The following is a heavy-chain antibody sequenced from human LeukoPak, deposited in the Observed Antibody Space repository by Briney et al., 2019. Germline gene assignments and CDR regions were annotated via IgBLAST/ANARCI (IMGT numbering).Heavy chain of an antibody. CDR1: GGSISSYY. D-gene: IGHD3-3*01. Sequence: PSETLSLTCTVSGGSISSYYWNWIRQPPGKGLEWIGSIYYSGSTYYNPSLKSRVTISVDTSKNQFSLKLSSVTAADTAVYYCARTQYYDFWSGRRPAFDIWGQGTMVTVSS. V-gene: IGHV4-59*05. J-gene: IGHJ3*02. CDR2: IYYSGST. CDR3: ARTQYYDFWSGRRPAFDI.